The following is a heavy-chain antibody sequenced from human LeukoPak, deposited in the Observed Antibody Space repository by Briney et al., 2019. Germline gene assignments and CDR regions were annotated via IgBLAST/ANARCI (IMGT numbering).Heavy chain of an antibody. V-gene: IGHV3-30*18. CDR2: ISYDGSNK. D-gene: IGHD3-16*01. CDR1: GFTFSSYG. J-gene: IGHJ3*02. Sequence: PGRSLRLSCAASGFTFSSYGMHWVRQAPGKGLEWVAVISYDGSNKYYADSMKGRFTISRDNSKNTLYLQMNSLRAEDTAVYYCAKWGDAFDIWGQGTMVTVSS. CDR3: AKWGDAFDI.